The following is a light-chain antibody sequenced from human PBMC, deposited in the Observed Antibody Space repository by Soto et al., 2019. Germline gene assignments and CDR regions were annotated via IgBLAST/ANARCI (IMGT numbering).Light chain of an antibody. CDR3: QQRSNWPPIT. Sequence: EIVLTQSPGTLSLSPGERATLSCRASQSVSGNYLAWFQQRPGXAPTLLVYDVSTRAPGTPARFSGSGSGTDFTVTISSLEPQDYAVYYCQQRSNWPPITFGQGTRLETK. CDR2: DVS. V-gene: IGKV3D-20*02. J-gene: IGKJ5*01. CDR1: QSVSGNY.